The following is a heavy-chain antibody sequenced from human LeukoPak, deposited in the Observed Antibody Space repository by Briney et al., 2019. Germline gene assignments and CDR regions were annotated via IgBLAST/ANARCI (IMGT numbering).Heavy chain of an antibody. V-gene: IGHV3-74*01. D-gene: IGHD3-22*01. CDR3: ARGLNYYDSSGYYYY. Sequence: GGSLRLSCAASGFTFGTYWMHWVRQAPGKGLVWVSRINSDGSSTSYADSVKGRFTISRDNAKNTLYLQMNSLRAEDTAVYYCARGLNYYDSSGYYYYWGQGTLVTVSS. CDR2: INSDGSST. J-gene: IGHJ4*02. CDR1: GFTFGTYW.